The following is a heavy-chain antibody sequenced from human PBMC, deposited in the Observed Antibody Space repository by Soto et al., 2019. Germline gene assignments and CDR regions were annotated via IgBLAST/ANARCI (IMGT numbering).Heavy chain of an antibody. CDR1: GSTFTSYG. Sequence: GASVKVSCNASGSTFTSYGIGWVRQAPGQGLEWMGWISAYNGNTNYAQKLQGRVTMTTDTSTSTAYMELRSLRSDDTAVYYCARIPIAAAGPYYYYGMDVWGQGTTVTVSS. CDR3: ARIPIAAAGPYYYYGMDV. D-gene: IGHD6-13*01. CDR2: ISAYNGNT. V-gene: IGHV1-18*04. J-gene: IGHJ6*02.